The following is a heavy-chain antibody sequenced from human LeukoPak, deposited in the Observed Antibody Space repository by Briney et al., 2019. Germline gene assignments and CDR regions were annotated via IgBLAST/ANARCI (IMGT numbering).Heavy chain of an antibody. D-gene: IGHD3-10*01. V-gene: IGHV4-39*01. CDR3: ARHNPSGRPTYYYGSGSYGRGNWFDP. Sequence: SETLSLTCTVSGGSISSSSYYWGWIRQPPGKGLEWIGSIYYSGSTYYNPSLKSRVTISVDTSKNQFSLKLSSVTAADTAVYYCARHNPSGRPTYYYGSGSYGRGNWFDPWGQGTLVTVSS. CDR1: GGSISSSSYY. CDR2: IYYSGST. J-gene: IGHJ5*02.